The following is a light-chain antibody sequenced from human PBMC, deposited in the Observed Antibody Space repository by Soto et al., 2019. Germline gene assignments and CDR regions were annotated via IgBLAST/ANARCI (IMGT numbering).Light chain of an antibody. CDR3: QQYNRYSPT. J-gene: IGKJ1*01. CDR2: KAS. V-gene: IGKV1-5*03. CDR1: QSISTS. Sequence: DIQMTQSPSTLSASVGDRVTITCRASQSISTSLAWYQQEPGKAPKLLIHKASSLQSGVPSRFSGSGSGTDFTLTISRLHPDDFATYYCQQYNRYSPTFGQGTRVEIK.